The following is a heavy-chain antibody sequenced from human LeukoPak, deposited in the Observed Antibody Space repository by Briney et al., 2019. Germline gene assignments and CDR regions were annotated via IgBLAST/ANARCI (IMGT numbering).Heavy chain of an antibody. CDR1: GGSISSYY. V-gene: IGHV4-59*01. J-gene: IGHJ6*03. D-gene: IGHD3-10*01. Sequence: SETLSLTCTVSGGSISSYYWSWIRQPPGKGLEWIGYIYYSGSTNYSPSLRSRVTISIGTSKNQFSLKLSSVTAADTAVYYCARDRGHYMDVWGKGTTVTISS. CDR3: ARDRGHYMDV. CDR2: IYYSGST.